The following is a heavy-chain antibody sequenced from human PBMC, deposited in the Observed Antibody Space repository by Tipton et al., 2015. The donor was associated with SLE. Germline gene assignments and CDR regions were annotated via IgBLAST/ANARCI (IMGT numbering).Heavy chain of an antibody. V-gene: IGHV4-34*01. D-gene: IGHD3-3*01. Sequence: TLSLTCAVYNGSFRGFYWNWIRQSPGKGLEWIGEISHRGNTNYNPSPKSRATISVDSSKKQFSLSLSSVTAADTALYFCARQSLTTFAVVIPFDVWGQGTMVTVSS. J-gene: IGHJ3*01. CDR2: ISHRGNT. CDR3: ARQSLTTFAVVIPFDV. CDR1: NGSFRGFY.